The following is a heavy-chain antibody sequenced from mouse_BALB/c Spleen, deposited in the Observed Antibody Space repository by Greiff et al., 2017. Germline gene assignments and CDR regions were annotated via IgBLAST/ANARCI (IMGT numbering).Heavy chain of an antibody. V-gene: IGHV1-14*01. CDR1: GYTFTSYV. J-gene: IGHJ3*01. CDR2: INPYNDGT. Sequence: EVKLVESGPELVKPGASVKMSCKASGYTFTSYVMHWVKQKPGQGLEWIGYINPYNDGTKYNEKFKGKATLTSDKSSSTAYMELSSLTSEDSAVYYCANLDSSGYALYWGQGTLVTVSA. D-gene: IGHD3-2*01. CDR3: ANLDSSGYALY.